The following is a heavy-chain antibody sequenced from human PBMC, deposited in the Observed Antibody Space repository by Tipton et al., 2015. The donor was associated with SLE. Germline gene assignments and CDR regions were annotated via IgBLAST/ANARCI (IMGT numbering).Heavy chain of an antibody. D-gene: IGHD1-26*01. Sequence: TLSLTCTVSGGSISSYYWSWIRQPLGKGLGWIGYIYYSGSTNYNPSLKSRVTMSVDTSKTQFSLRLSSVTALDTAVYYCARLYSGSRGAFDIWGQGTMVTVSS. J-gene: IGHJ3*02. V-gene: IGHV4-59*12. CDR2: IYYSGST. CDR1: GGSISSYY. CDR3: ARLYSGSRGAFDI.